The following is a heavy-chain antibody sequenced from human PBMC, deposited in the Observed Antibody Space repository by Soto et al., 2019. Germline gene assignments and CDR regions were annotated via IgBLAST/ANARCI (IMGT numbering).Heavy chain of an antibody. J-gene: IGHJ5*02. CDR2: IYYSGSA. CDR3: AREAGGWYQLVSPWLDP. V-gene: IGHV4-31*03. CDR1: GGSISSGGYY. D-gene: IGHD6-13*01. Sequence: LSLTCTVSGGSISSGGYYWSWIRQHPGKGLEWIGYIYYSGSAYYNPSLKSRVTISVDTSKNQFSLRLSSVTAADTAVYYCAREAGGWYQLVSPWLDPWGEASLVTVSS.